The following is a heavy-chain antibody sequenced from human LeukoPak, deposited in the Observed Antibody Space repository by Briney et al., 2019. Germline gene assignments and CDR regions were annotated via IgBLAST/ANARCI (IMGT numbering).Heavy chain of an antibody. J-gene: IGHJ6*02. CDR3: ARKDKDIVVVVAALRSDYYGMDV. CDR2: VSSSGTTT. Sequence: PGGSLRLSCAASGFTFSSYSVIWARQAPGKGLEWVSYVSSSGTTTYYADSVKGRFTISRDNGKNLVSLQMNSLRDEDTAVYYCARKDKDIVVVVAALRSDYYGMDVWGQGTTVTVSS. CDR1: GFTFSSYS. V-gene: IGHV3-48*02. D-gene: IGHD2-15*01.